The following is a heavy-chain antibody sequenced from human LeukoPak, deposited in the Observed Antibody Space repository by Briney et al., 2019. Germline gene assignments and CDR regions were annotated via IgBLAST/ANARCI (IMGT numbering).Heavy chain of an antibody. V-gene: IGHV1-18*01. CDR3: ARARYSSGWYWDY. D-gene: IGHD6-19*01. CDR1: GYTFTSYG. CDR2: ISAYNGNT. Sequence: ASVKVSCKASGYTFTSYGISWVRQAPGQGLEWMGWISAYNGNTNYAQKLQGRVTMTTDTSTSTAYVELRSLRSDDTAVYHCARARYSSGWYWDYWGQGTLVTVSS. J-gene: IGHJ4*02.